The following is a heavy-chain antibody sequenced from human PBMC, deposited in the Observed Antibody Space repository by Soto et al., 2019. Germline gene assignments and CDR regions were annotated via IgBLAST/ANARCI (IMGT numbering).Heavy chain of an antibody. Sequence: EVQLLESGGGLVQPGGSLRLSCAASGFTFSSYVMSWVRQAPGKGLEWVSAISGSGGSTYYADSVKGRFTISRDNSKNMLYLQMNSLRAEDTALYYCVKFSNGWFGEFDYWGHGTLVTVSS. J-gene: IGHJ4*01. V-gene: IGHV3-23*01. CDR2: ISGSGGST. CDR1: GFTFSSYV. D-gene: IGHD3-10*01. CDR3: VKFSNGWFGEFDY.